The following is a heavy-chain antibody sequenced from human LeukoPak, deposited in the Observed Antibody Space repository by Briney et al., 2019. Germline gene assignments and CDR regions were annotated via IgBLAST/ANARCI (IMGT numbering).Heavy chain of an antibody. D-gene: IGHD3-22*01. CDR1: GGTFSSYA. J-gene: IGHJ5*02. CDR2: IIPILGIA. Sequence: SVKVSFKAAGGTFSSYAISWVRQAPGQGLEWMGRIIPILGIANYAQKFQGRVTITADKSTSTAYMELSSLRSEDTAVYYCARDQSITMINWFDPWGQGTLVTVSS. V-gene: IGHV1-69*04. CDR3: ARDQSITMINWFDP.